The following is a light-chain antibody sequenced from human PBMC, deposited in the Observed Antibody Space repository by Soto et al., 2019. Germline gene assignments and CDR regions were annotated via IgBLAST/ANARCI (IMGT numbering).Light chain of an antibody. V-gene: IGKV3-15*01. CDR1: QNVNGK. Sequence: EIVLTQSPATLSVSPGESATLSCRASQNVNGKLAWYQQKPGQAPRLLLYSVSIRATGIPARFSGSGTGTEFTLTISSLQSEDFAVYSCHQYNKWPPYTFGQGTKLDIK. CDR3: HQYNKWPPYT. CDR2: SVS. J-gene: IGKJ2*01.